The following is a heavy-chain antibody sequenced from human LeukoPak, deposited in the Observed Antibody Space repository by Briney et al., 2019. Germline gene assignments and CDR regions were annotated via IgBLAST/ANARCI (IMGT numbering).Heavy chain of an antibody. CDR1: GYTFTGYY. D-gene: IGHD2-2*01. CDR2: INPNSYCT. J-gene: IGHJ3*02. V-gene: IGHV1-2*02. CDR3: ARHDCSSTSCYVFGVFDI. Sequence: SVKLSCKASGYTFTGYYMHWVRQSPGQPLERMVWINPNSYCTGYAQKYPCLLTMTTDSSISTAYMELSRLRSDDTAVYYCARHDCSSTSCYVFGVFDIWGPGTMVTVSS.